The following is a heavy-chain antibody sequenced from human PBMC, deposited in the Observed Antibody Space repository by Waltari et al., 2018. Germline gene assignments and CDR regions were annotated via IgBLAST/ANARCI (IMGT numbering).Heavy chain of an antibody. J-gene: IGHJ3*02. CDR1: GYSISSGYY. CDR3: ARFRAGEVNDAFDI. V-gene: IGHV4-38-2*01. Sequence: QVQLQESGPGLVKPSETLSLTCAVSGYSISSGYYWGWIRQPPGKGLEWIGSIYHSGGTTYNPSLKSRVTISVDTSKNQFSLKLSSVTAADTAVYYCARFRAGEVNDAFDIWGQGTMVTVSS. D-gene: IGHD2-21*01. CDR2: IYHSGGT.